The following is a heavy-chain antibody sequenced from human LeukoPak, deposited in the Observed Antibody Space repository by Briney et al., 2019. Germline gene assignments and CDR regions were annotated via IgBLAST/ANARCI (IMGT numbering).Heavy chain of an antibody. J-gene: IGHJ4*02. Sequence: GESLKISCKGSGYSFTNYWIGWVRQMPGKGLEWMGAIYPGDSDTRYSPSFQGQVTISADKSISTAYLQWSSLKASDPAMYYCARHRYCTSTACFDMGGYWGQGTLVTVSS. CDR3: ARHRYCTSTACFDMGGY. D-gene: IGHD2-2*01. CDR2: IYPGDSDT. V-gene: IGHV5-51*01. CDR1: GYSFTNYW.